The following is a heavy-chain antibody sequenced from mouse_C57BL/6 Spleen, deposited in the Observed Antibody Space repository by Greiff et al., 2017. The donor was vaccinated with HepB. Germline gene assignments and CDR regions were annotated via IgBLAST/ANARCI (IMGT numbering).Heavy chain of an antibody. V-gene: IGHV1-69*01. Sequence: VQLHQPGAELVMPGASVKLSCKASGYTFTSYWMHWVKQRPGQGLEWIGEIDPSDSYTNYNQKFKGKSTLTVDKSSSTAYMQLSSLTSEDSAVYYCATLYGNYAMDYWGQGTSGTVSS. D-gene: IGHD2-1*01. CDR1: GYTFTSYW. CDR2: IDPSDSYT. J-gene: IGHJ4*01. CDR3: ATLYGNYAMDY.